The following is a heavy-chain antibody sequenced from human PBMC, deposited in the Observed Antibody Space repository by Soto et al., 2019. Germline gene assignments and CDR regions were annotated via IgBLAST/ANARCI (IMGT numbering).Heavy chain of an antibody. J-gene: IGHJ1*01. Sequence: VAEGYSIGYDWRWIRQPPWKGLEWIGYIYYSGTTNYNPSLKNRVTISVDTSKNQLSLNLTSVTAADTAVYYCARTPFSLPHATVHHYFGIRGQRLLVSLSS. CDR1: EGYSIGYD. D-gene: IGHD3-9*01. CDR3: ARTPFSLPHATVHHYFGI. V-gene: IGHV4-59*01. CDR2: IYYSGTT.